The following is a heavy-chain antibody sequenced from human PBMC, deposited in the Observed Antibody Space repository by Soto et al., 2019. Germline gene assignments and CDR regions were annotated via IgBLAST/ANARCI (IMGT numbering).Heavy chain of an antibody. CDR3: ARDRSDSSRADSFDV. CDR1: GFTVSNTY. J-gene: IGHJ3*01. Sequence: QPGGSLRLSCAVSGFTVSNTYMSWVRQAPGKGLEWVAVIYRGVSTYYADSVKGRFTISRDDSKNTIYLQMNSLRAEDTAVYYCARDRSDSSRADSFDVWGQGTMVTVSS. D-gene: IGHD6-25*01. V-gene: IGHV3-53*01. CDR2: IYRGVST.